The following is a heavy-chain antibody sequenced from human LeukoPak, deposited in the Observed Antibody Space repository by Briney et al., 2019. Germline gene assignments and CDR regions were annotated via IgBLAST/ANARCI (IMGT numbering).Heavy chain of an antibody. CDR3: ARDGGIGLDY. V-gene: IGHV3-33*01. Sequence: GGSLRLSCAASGYTFSSYGMHWVRQAPGKGLQWVAVIWYDESKKYYIDSVKGRFTISRDVSKNTLYLQMNSLRAEDTAMYYCARDGGIGLDYWGQGTLVTVSS. CDR2: IWYDESKK. CDR1: GYTFSSYG. D-gene: IGHD2-21*01. J-gene: IGHJ4*02.